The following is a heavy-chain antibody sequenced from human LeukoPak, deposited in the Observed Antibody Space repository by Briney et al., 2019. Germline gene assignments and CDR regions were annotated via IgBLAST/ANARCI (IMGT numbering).Heavy chain of an antibody. D-gene: IGHD1-14*01. V-gene: IGHV4-59*01. CDR1: GCSISSSY. CDR3: ASAIAEDFYYYYMDV. J-gene: IGHJ6*03. CDR2: IYYSGST. Sequence: PSETLSLTCTVSGCSISSSYWTWIRQPPGKGLEWIGYIYYSGSTNYNPSLKSRVTISVDTSKNQFSLNLSSVTAADTAVYYCASAIAEDFYYYYMDVWGKGTTVIVSS.